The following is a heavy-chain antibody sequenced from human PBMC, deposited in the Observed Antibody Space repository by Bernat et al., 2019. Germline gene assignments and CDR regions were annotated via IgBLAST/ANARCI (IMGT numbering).Heavy chain of an antibody. J-gene: IGHJ5*02. CDR1: GFTFDDYA. CDR2: ISWNSGTI. D-gene: IGHD3-3*01. V-gene: IGHV3-9*01. Sequence: EVQLVESGGGLVKPGRSLRLSCAASGFTFDDYAMHWVRQAPGKGLEWVSGISWNSGTIGYADSVKGRFTVSRDNAKKSLHLQMNSLRAGDTALYYCVKDVNDFWSGYSRFDPWGQGTLVSVSS. CDR3: VKDVNDFWSGYSRFDP.